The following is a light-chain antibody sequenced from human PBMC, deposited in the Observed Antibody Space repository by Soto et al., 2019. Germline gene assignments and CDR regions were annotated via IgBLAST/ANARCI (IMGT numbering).Light chain of an antibody. CDR2: GAS. J-gene: IGKJ4*01. V-gene: IGKV3-15*01. CDR3: QQYKNWPLT. Sequence: EIVMMQSPATLSVSPGERATLSCRASQSVGSDLAWYQHKTGQAPRLLIHGASTRATGVPARFSGSGSGTEFTLTISSLQSVDFAVYYCQQYKNWPLTFGGGTKVEIK. CDR1: QSVGSD.